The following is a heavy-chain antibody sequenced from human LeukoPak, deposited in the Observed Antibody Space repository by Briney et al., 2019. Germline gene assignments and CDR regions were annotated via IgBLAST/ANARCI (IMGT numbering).Heavy chain of an antibody. CDR2: IKQDGSEK. CDR3: ARDQRRYCSGGSCYSLNY. CDR1: GFTFSSYW. D-gene: IGHD2-15*01. Sequence: GGSLRLSCAVSGFTFSSYWMSWVRQAPGKGLEWVANIKQDGSEKYYADSVKGRFTISRDNSKNTLYLQMNSLRAEDTAVYYCARDQRRYCSGGSCYSLNYWGQGTLVTVSS. J-gene: IGHJ4*02. V-gene: IGHV3-7*01.